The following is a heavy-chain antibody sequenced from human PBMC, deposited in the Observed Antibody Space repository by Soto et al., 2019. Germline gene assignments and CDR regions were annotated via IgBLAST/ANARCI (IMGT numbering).Heavy chain of an antibody. D-gene: IGHD3-22*01. CDR2: IIPIFGTA. CDR1: GGTFSSYA. CDR3: ASSKEGYYDSSGYYSWPY. J-gene: IGHJ4*02. V-gene: IGHV1-69*06. Sequence: SVKVSCKASGGTFSSYAISWVRQAPGQGLEWMGGIIPIFGTANYAQKFQGRVTITADKSTSTAYMELSSLRSEDTAVYYCASSKEGYYDSSGYYSWPYGGQGTLVTVSS.